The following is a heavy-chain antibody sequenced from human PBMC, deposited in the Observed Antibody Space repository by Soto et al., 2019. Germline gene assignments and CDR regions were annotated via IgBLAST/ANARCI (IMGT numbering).Heavy chain of an antibody. CDR1: GASISSGTFY. CDR2: IYHSGSI. Sequence: SETLSLTCTVSGASISSGTFYWGWIRQPPGKGLEGIGYIYHSGSIYYNPSLKSRVTISVDTSKNQFSLKLSSVTAADTAVYYCATSGDRYYYYGMDVWGQGTTVTVSS. V-gene: IGHV4-39*01. J-gene: IGHJ6*02. D-gene: IGHD3-10*01. CDR3: ATSGDRYYYYGMDV.